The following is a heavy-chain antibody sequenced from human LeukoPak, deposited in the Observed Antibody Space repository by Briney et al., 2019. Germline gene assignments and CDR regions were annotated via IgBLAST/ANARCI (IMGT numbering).Heavy chain of an antibody. D-gene: IGHD7-27*01. V-gene: IGHV3-11*05. Sequence: PGRSLRLSCAASGFTFSDSYMSWVRQSPGKGLEWVSYISGSSYYTSYADSVKGRFTISRDNAKNSLYLQMNSLRADDTAVYYCVRDSSNWGYVAGIGGFYYYYGMDVWGQGTTVTVSS. CDR2: ISGSSYYT. CDR1: GFTFSDSY. J-gene: IGHJ6*02. CDR3: VRDSSNWGYVAGIGGFYYYYGMDV.